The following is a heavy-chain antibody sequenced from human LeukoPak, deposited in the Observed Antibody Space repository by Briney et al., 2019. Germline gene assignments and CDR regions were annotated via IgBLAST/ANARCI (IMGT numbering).Heavy chain of an antibody. D-gene: IGHD1-20*01. CDR3: AIKTQGITAYGIFQH. J-gene: IGHJ1*01. V-gene: IGHV1-69*05. CDR1: GGTFSSYA. Sequence: SVKVSCKASGGTFSSYAISWVRQAPEQGLEWMGGIIPIFGTANYAQKFQGRVTITTDESTSTAYMELSSLRSEDTAVYYCAIKTQGITAYGIFQHWGQGTLVTVSS. CDR2: IIPIFGTA.